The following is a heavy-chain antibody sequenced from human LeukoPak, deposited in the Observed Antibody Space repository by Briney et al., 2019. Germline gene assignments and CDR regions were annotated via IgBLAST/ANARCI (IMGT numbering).Heavy chain of an antibody. CDR2: INWNGGST. J-gene: IGHJ6*02. CDR3: AREDYNWNDYYYYYGMDV. D-gene: IGHD1-20*01. Sequence: GGSLRLSCEASGFTFENYVMSWVRQAPGKGLEWVSTINWNGGSTGYADSVKGRFTISRDNAKNSLFLQMNSLRAEDTAFYYCAREDYNWNDYYYYYGMDVWGQGTTVTVSS. V-gene: IGHV3-20*04. CDR1: GFTFENYV.